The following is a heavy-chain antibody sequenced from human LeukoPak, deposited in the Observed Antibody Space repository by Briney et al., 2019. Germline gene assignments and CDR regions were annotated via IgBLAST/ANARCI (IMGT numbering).Heavy chain of an antibody. V-gene: IGHV3-43D*03. J-gene: IGHJ6*02. CDR1: GFTFDDYA. CDR2: ISWDGGST. CDR3: AKHFSPYYYYTMDV. Sequence: GGSLRLSCAASGFTFDDYAMHWVRQAPGKGLEWVSLISWDGGSTYYADSVKGRFTISRDNSKNSLYLQMNSLRAEDTALYYCAKHFSPYYYYTMDVWGQGTTVTVSS.